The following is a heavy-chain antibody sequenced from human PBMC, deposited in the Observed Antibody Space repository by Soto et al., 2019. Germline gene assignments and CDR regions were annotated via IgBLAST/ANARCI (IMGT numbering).Heavy chain of an antibody. CDR2: IYWNDDK. J-gene: IGHJ5*02. V-gene: IGHV2-5*01. Sequence: QITLKESGPTLVKPTQTLTLTCTFSGFSLSTSGVGVGWIRQPPGKALDWLALIYWNDDKRYSPSLKSRLSITNDTSKGHVVLTMTNMDPVDTAIYYSAPAMMTGPGVCWFDLWGQGTLVTVS. CDR1: GFSLSTSGVG. CDR3: APAMMTGPGVCWFDL. D-gene: IGHD3-9*01.